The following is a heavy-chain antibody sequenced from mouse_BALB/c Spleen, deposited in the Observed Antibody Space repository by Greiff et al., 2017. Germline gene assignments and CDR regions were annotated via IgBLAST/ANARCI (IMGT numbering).Heavy chain of an antibody. J-gene: IGHJ3*01. V-gene: IGHV7-3*02. Sequence: EVKLVESGGGLVQPGGSLRLSCATSGFTFTDYYMSWVRQPPGKALEWLGFIRNKANGYTTEYSASVKGRFTISRDNSQSILYLQMNTLRAEDSATYYCARPHRYDGGFAYWGQGTLVTVSA. CDR1: GFTFTDYY. CDR2: IRNKANGYTT. CDR3: ARPHRYDGGFAY. D-gene: IGHD2-14*01.